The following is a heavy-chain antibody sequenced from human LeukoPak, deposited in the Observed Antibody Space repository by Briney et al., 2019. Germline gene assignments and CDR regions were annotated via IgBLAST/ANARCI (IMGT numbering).Heavy chain of an antibody. CDR2: IYHSGST. CDR3: AGAYQLLWGAWFDP. Sequence: PSETLSLTCTVSGYSISSGYYWGWIRQPPGKGLGWIGSIYHSGSTYYNPSLKSRVTISVDTSKNQFSLKLSSVTAADTAVYFCAGAYQLLWGAWFDPWGQGTLVTVSS. CDR1: GYSISSGYY. J-gene: IGHJ5*02. D-gene: IGHD2-2*01. V-gene: IGHV4-38-2*02.